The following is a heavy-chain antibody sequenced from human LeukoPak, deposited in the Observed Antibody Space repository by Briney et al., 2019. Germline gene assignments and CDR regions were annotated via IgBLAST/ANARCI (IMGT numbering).Heavy chain of an antibody. Sequence: GGSLRLSCAASGFTFSSYWMHWVRQAPGKGLVWVSRINSDGSITTYADSVRGRFTISRDNAKSTLYLQMNSLRAEDTAVYYCASSTQISKYADYWGQGAMVTVSS. V-gene: IGHV3-74*01. CDR1: GFTFSSYW. D-gene: IGHD2-2*01. J-gene: IGHJ4*02. CDR2: INSDGSIT. CDR3: ASSTQISKYADY.